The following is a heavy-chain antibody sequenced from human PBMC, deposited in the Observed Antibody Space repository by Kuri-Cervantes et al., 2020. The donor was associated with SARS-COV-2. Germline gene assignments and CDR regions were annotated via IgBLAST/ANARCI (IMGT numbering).Heavy chain of an antibody. Sequence: ESLKISFTVSGGSISTYYWSWIRQPPGKGLEWIGYIYYSGSTTYNPSLKSRVTISVDTSKNQFSLELDSVTAADTAVYYCARESNYSHYYGTEVWGQGTTVTVSS. V-gene: IGHV4-59*01. CDR2: IYYSGST. J-gene: IGHJ6*02. CDR1: GGSISTYY. CDR3: ARESNYSHYYGTEV.